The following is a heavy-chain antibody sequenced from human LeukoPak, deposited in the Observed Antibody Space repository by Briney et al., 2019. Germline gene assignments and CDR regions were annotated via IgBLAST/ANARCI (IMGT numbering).Heavy chain of an antibody. V-gene: IGHV3-30*02. J-gene: IGHJ4*02. CDR1: GFTLSSYG. CDR2: IRYDGSSK. CDR3: AKDVVGATDY. Sequence: PGGSLRLSCAASGFTLSSYGMHWVRQAPGKGLERVAFIRYDGSSKYYADSVKGRFTISRDNSKNTLYLQMNSLRAEDTAVYYCAKDVVGATDYWGQGTLVTVSS. D-gene: IGHD1-26*01.